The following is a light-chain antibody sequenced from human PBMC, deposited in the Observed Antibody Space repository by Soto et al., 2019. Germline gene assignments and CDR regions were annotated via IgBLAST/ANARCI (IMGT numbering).Light chain of an antibody. V-gene: IGKV3-20*01. Sequence: EIVLTQSPGTLSLSPGERATLSCRASQSVSTRSLAWYQQKPGQAPRLLISGASSRAADIPDRFSGSGSGTDFTLTINRLEPEDFAVYYCQHYVTSLTTFGQGTKVEVK. J-gene: IGKJ1*01. CDR3: QHYVTSLTT. CDR1: QSVSTRS. CDR2: GAS.